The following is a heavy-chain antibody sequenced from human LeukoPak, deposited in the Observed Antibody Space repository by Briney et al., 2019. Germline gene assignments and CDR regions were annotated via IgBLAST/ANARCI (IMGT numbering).Heavy chain of an antibody. CDR3: ARDRGGRSSGFLDY. V-gene: IGHV4-59*01. Sequence: SETLSLTCTVSGGSISSYYWSWIRQPPGKGLEWIGYIYYSGSTNYNPSLKSRVTISVDTSKNQFSLKLSSVTAADTAVYYCARDRGGRSSGFLDYWGRGTLVTVSS. CDR2: IYYSGST. J-gene: IGHJ4*02. D-gene: IGHD6-19*01. CDR1: GGSISSYY.